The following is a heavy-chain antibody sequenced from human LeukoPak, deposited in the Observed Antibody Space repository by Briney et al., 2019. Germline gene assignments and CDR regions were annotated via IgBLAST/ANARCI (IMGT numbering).Heavy chain of an antibody. CDR1: GFTFSSYA. Sequence: GGSLRLSCAASGFTFSSYAMSWVRQAPGKGLEWVSAISGGGGGTYYADSVKGRFTISRDNSKNTLYLQMNSLRAEDTAAYYCAKGTERYREVSSFDYWGQGTLVAVSS. CDR2: ISGGGGGT. J-gene: IGHJ4*02. CDR3: AKGTERYREVSSFDY. V-gene: IGHV3-23*01. D-gene: IGHD3-10*01.